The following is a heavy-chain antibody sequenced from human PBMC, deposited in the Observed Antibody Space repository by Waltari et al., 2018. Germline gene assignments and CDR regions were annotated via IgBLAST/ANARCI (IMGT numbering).Heavy chain of an antibody. CDR1: GGSISSYY. V-gene: IGHV4-59*01. CDR3: ARTLSTVTTYLDY. Sequence: QVQLQESGSGLVKPSETLSLTCTVSGGSISSYYWSWIRQPPGKGLEWIGYIYYSGSTNYNPTLKCRVTMSVDTSQNQFSLKLSSLTGADTAVYYCARTLSTVTTYLDYWGQGTLVTVSA. J-gene: IGHJ4*02. D-gene: IGHD4-17*01. CDR2: IYYSGST.